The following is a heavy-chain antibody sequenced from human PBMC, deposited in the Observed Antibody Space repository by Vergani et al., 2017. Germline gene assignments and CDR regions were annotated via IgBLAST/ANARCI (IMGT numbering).Heavy chain of an antibody. CDR3: ARWNTAMVDGAFDI. CDR1: GGSFSGYY. V-gene: IGHV4-34*01. D-gene: IGHD5-18*01. CDR2: IYYSGST. Sequence: QVQLQQWGAGLLKPSETLSLTCAVYGGSFSGYYWSWIRQPPGKGLEWIGSIYYSGSTYYNPSLKSRVTISVDTSKNQFSLKLSSVTAADTAVYYCARWNTAMVDGAFDIWGQGTMVTVSS. J-gene: IGHJ3*02.